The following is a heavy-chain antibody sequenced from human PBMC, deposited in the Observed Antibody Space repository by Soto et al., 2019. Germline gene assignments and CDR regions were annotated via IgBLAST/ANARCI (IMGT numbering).Heavy chain of an antibody. CDR2: IYYSGNT. CDR1: GGSISSYY. V-gene: IGHV4-59*01. Sequence: SETLSLTCTVSGGSISSYYWSWIRQPPGKGLEWIGYIYYSGNTNYNPSLKSRVTISVDTSKNQFSLKLSSVTAADTAVYYCARVLTGSTSFDYWGQGTLVTVSS. D-gene: IGHD3-9*01. CDR3: ARVLTGSTSFDY. J-gene: IGHJ4*02.